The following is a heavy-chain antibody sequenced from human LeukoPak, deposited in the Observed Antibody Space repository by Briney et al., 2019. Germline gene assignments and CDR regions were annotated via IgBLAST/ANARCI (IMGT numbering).Heavy chain of an antibody. CDR1: GFTFRNYV. J-gene: IGHJ4*02. Sequence: GGSLRLSCEASGFTFRNYVMSWVRQAPGKGLEWVSTISVSGADTYYADSLKGRFTISRDNSKNTLYLQMNSLRAEDTAVYYCAKGGPYSSSYAYYFDYWGQGTLVTVSS. V-gene: IGHV3-23*01. CDR2: ISVSGADT. D-gene: IGHD6-13*01. CDR3: AKGGPYSSSYAYYFDY.